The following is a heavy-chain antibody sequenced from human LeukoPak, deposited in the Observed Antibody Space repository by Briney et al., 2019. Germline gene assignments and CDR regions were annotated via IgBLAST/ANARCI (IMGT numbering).Heavy chain of an antibody. Sequence: SETLSLTCTVSGGSISSHSWSWIRQPAGKGLEWIGRIFTSGNTYYNPSLKSRVTISVDTSKNQFSLKLSSVTAADTAVYYCAREAQYSSALTHNDYWSQGTLVTVSS. CDR3: AREAQYSSALTHNDY. V-gene: IGHV4-4*07. J-gene: IGHJ4*02. D-gene: IGHD6-19*01. CDR1: GGSISSHS. CDR2: IFTSGNT.